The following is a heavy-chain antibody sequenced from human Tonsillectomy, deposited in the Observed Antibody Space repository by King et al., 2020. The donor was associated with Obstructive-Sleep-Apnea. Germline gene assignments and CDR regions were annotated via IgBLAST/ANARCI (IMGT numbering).Heavy chain of an antibody. CDR2: ISYVGSNK. V-gene: IGHV3-30*04. Sequence: VQLVESGGGVVQPGRSLRLSCAASGFTFSSYAMHWVRQAPGKGLEWVAVISYVGSNKYYADSVKGRFTISRDNSKNTLYLQMNSLRAEDTAVYYCARAGENDYGEGPRHDAFDIWGQGTMVTVSS. CDR3: ARAGENDYGEGPRHDAFDI. J-gene: IGHJ3*02. D-gene: IGHD4-17*01. CDR1: GFTFSSYA.